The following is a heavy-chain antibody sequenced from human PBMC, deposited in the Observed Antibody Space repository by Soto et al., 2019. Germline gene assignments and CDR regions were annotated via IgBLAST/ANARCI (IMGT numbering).Heavy chain of an antibody. D-gene: IGHD1-20*01. CDR2: IYYSGST. J-gene: IGHJ6*02. CDR1: GGCVSSGSYY. V-gene: IGHV4-61*01. CDR3: AREPGITGTNYYYYGMDV. Sequence: SDSLSITCTVSGGCVSSGSYYWSWIRQPPGKGLEWIGYIYYSGSTNYNPSLKSRVTISVDTSKNQFSLKLSSVTAADTAVYYCAREPGITGTNYYYYGMDVWGQGTTVTVSS.